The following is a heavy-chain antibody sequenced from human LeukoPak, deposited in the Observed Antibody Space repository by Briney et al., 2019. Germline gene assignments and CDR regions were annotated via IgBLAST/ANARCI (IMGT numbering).Heavy chain of an antibody. V-gene: IGHV3-73*01. CDR1: GFTFSGSA. CDR2: IRSKANSYAT. CDR3: SAPRTIAAAGTESDY. D-gene: IGHD6-13*01. J-gene: IGHJ4*02. Sequence: GGSLRLSCAASGFTFSGSAMHWVRQASGKGLEWVGRIRSKANSYATAYAASVKGRFTISRDDSKNTAYLQMNSLKTEDTAVYYCSAPRTIAAAGTESDYWGQGTLVTVSS.